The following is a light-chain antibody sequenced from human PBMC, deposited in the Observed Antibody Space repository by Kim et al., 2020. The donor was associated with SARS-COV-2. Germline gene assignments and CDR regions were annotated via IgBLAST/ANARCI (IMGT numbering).Light chain of an antibody. CDR3: TAWDGSLNGQV. J-gene: IGLJ3*02. CDR1: TSNIGGHT. CDR2: GND. Sequence: GRGVTISCSGSTSNIGGHTVNWYQQFPGTTPKLLIYGNDQRPSGVPDRFSASKSGTSASLAISGLQSEDEADYYCTAWDGSLNGQVFGGGTKLTVL. V-gene: IGLV1-44*01.